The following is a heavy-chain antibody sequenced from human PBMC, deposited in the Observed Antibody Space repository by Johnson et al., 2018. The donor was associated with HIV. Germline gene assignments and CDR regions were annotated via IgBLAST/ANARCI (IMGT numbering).Heavy chain of an antibody. Sequence: QVQLVESGGGVVQPGRSLRLSCAASGFTFSSYGMHWVRQAPGKGLEWVAVISYDGSNKYYADSVKGRFTISRDSSKNTLYLEMNSLRPEDTAMYYCARASDAFDVWGQGTMVTVSS. V-gene: IGHV3-30*03. CDR1: GFTFSSYG. J-gene: IGHJ3*01. CDR2: ISYDGSNK. CDR3: ARASDAFDV.